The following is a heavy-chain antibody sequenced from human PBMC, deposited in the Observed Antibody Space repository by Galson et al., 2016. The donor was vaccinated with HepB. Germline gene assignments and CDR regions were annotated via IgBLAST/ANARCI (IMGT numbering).Heavy chain of an antibody. CDR2: ISYDGSNK. Sequence: SLRLSCAASGFTFSSYGMHWVRQAPGKGLEWVALISYDGSNKKYADSVKGRFTIARDNSKKKLSLKMNSLRAEDTAVYYCAKDGRIYCSSASCHDHFHYWGQGTLVTVSS. CDR3: AKDGRIYCSSASCHDHFHY. CDR1: GFTFSSYG. V-gene: IGHV3-30*18. D-gene: IGHD2-2*01. J-gene: IGHJ4*02.